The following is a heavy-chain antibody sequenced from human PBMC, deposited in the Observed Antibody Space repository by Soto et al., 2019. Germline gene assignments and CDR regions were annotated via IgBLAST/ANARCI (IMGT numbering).Heavy chain of an antibody. CDR1: GFSLSTTGVA. V-gene: IGHV2-5*02. D-gene: IGHD2-2*01. CDR3: THSQRGPSIF. CDR2: IYWDDDE. Sequence: QITLKESGPTLVRPTQTLTLTCTFSGFSLSTTGVAVAWIRQPPGEALEWLALIYWDDDERYNSSLKSRLTITKDTARDHVVLAMTNIDPMDTTTYYCTHSQRGPSIFWGPGNLGTVSS. J-gene: IGHJ4*02.